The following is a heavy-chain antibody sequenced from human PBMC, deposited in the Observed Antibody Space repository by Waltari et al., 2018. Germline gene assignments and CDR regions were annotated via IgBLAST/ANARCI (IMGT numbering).Heavy chain of an antibody. V-gene: IGHV3-23*04. CDR2: ISRTGGI. Sequence: EVRLVESGGGLVQPGGSLRVSCEASGFTFSNYGMNWVRQAPGKGLEWVSLISRTGGIYYADSVKGRFTISRDNSKNTLVLQMNSLRPDDRAVYYCTRGSTTAARCMDSWGQGTLVTVSS. D-gene: IGHD6-6*01. J-gene: IGHJ4*02. CDR3: TRGSTTAARCMDS. CDR1: GFTFSNYG.